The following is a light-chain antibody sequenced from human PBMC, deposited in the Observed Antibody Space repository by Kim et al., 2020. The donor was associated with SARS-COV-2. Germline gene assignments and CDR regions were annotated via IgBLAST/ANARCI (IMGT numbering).Light chain of an antibody. CDR2: SAS. CDR3: QQADAFPLT. J-gene: IGKJ4*01. V-gene: IGKV1D-12*01. Sequence: GERVTITGRASQDIHNCLAWYQQKPGKAPKLLIHSASSLQSGVPSRFSGSGSGTDFTLNISSLQPEDFASYYCQQADAFPLTFGGGTKLEI. CDR1: QDIHNC.